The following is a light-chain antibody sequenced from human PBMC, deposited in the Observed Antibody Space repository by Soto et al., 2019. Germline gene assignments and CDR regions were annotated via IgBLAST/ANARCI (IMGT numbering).Light chain of an antibody. CDR3: QQVNSFPLT. CDR2: DAS. CDR1: QGISSY. J-gene: IGKJ4*01. Sequence: AIRMTQSPSSLSASTGDRFTITCRASQGISSYLAWYQQKPGKAPNLLIYDASSLQSGVPSRFSGSGSGTDFTLTISSLQPEDFATYFCQQVNSFPLTFGGGTKVDIK. V-gene: IGKV1-8*01.